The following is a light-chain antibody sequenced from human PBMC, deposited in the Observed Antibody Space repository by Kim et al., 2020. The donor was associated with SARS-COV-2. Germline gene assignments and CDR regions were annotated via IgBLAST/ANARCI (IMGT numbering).Light chain of an antibody. J-gene: IGKJ2*02. CDR2: KAS. CDR3: QPYDSHPCT. CDR1: QSISSW. V-gene: IGKV1-5*03. Sequence: DIQMTQSPSILSASVGDRVTITCRASQSISSWLAWYQGKPGKAPKLLISKASDLEGGVPSRFSGRGSGTEFTLTINTLQPDDFATYSCQPYDSHPCTFGQGTKLQI.